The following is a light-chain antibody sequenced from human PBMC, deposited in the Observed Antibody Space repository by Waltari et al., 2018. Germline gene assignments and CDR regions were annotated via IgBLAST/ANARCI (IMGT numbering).Light chain of an antibody. CDR1: QSVRTY. Sequence: ELVLTQSPGTLSLSPGERATLSCRVSQSVRTYLAWYQQKPGQAPRLLIYGESTRATGIPGRFSGSGSGTDFSLTISRLEPEDAAVYYCQNHERLPATFGQGTKVEIK. CDR3: QNHERLPAT. J-gene: IGKJ1*01. V-gene: IGKV3-20*01. CDR2: GES.